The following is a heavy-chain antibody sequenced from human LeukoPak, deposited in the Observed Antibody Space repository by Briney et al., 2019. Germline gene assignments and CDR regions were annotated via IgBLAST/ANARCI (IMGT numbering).Heavy chain of an antibody. V-gene: IGHV3-23*01. CDR3: AKRGGYGDAFDI. J-gene: IGHJ3*02. D-gene: IGHD5-12*01. CDR1: GFTFSSYA. CDR2: ISGSGGST. Sequence: GSLRLSCAASGFTFSSYAMSWVRQAPGKGLEWVSAISGSGGSTYYADSVKGRFTISRDNSKNTLDLQMNSLRAEDTAVYYCAKRGGYGDAFDIWGQGTMVTVSS.